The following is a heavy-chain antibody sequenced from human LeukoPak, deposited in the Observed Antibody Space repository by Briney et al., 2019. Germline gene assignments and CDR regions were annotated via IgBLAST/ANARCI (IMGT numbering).Heavy chain of an antibody. CDR2: ISYDGSNK. V-gene: IGHV3-30*18. CDR1: GFTLSSYG. J-gene: IGHJ4*02. CDR3: AKVSVSGGHFDY. Sequence: PGGSLRLSCAASGFTLSSYGMHWVRQAPGKGLEWVAVISYDGSNKYYADSVKGRFTISRDNSKNTLYLQMNSLRAEDTAVYYCAKVSVSGGHFDYWGQGTLVTVSS. D-gene: IGHD2-15*01.